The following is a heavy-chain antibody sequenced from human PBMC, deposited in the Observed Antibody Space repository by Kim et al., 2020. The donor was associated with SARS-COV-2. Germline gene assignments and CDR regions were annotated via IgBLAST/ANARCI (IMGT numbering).Heavy chain of an antibody. CDR1: GGSISSGSYY. V-gene: IGHV4-61*02. CDR2: IYTSGST. J-gene: IGHJ6*02. CDR3: ARGAPCPDCGYLPTYYYCGMDV. Sequence: SETLSLTCTVSGGSISSGSYYWSWIRQPAGKGLEWIGRIYTSGSTNYNPSLKSRVTISVDTSKNQFSLKLSSVTAADTAVYYCARGAPCPDCGYLPTYYYCGMDVWGQGNTVTVSS. D-gene: IGHD3-22*01.